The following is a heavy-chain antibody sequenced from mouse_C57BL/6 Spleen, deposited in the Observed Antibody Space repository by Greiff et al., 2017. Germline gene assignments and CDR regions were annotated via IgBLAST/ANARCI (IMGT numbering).Heavy chain of an antibody. Sequence: VQLQQPGAELVRPGSSVKLSCKASGYTFTSYWMDWVKQRPGQGLEWIGNIYPSDSETHYNQKFKDKATLTVDKSSSTAYMQLSSLTSEDSAVYYCAREDYYGSRSLDYWGQGTSVTVSS. CDR2: IYPSDSET. V-gene: IGHV1-61*01. J-gene: IGHJ4*01. D-gene: IGHD1-1*01. CDR3: AREDYYGSRSLDY. CDR1: GYTFTSYW.